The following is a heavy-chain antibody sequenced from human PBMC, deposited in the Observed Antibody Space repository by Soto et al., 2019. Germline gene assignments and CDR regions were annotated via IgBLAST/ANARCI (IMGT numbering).Heavy chain of an antibody. CDR2: ISGSGGST. CDR1: GFTFSSYA. Sequence: GGSLRLSCAASGFTFSSYAMSWVRQAPGKGLEWVSAISGSGGSTYYADSVKGRFTISRDNSKNTLYLQMNSLRAEDTAVYYCANTPPPVLHLGELSLKPVDYWGQGTLVTVSS. CDR3: ANTPPPVLHLGELSLKPVDY. J-gene: IGHJ4*02. V-gene: IGHV3-23*01. D-gene: IGHD3-16*02.